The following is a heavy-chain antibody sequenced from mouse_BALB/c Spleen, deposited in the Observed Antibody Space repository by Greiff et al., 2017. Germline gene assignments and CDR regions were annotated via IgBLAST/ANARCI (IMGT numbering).Heavy chain of an antibody. J-gene: IGHJ3*01. Sequence: VQLQQSGAELAKPGASVKMSCKASGYTFTSYWMHWVKQRPGQGLEWIGYINPSTGYTEYNQKFKDKATLTADKSSSTAYMQLSSLTSEDSAVYYCARETGLFWFAYWGQGTLVTVSA. D-gene: IGHD1-1*01. CDR1: GYTFTSYW. V-gene: IGHV1-7*01. CDR3: ARETGLFWFAY. CDR2: INPSTGYT.